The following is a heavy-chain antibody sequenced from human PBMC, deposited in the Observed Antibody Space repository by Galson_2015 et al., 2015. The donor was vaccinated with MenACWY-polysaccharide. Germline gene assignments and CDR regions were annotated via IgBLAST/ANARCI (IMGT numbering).Heavy chain of an antibody. V-gene: IGHV1-46*01. J-gene: IGHJ6*02. CDR1: GYTFASYY. Sequence: AVKVCCKASGYTFASYYMHWVRQAPGQGLEWMGIINPSGGSTSYAQTFQGRVTMTRDTSTSTVYMELSSLRSEDPAVYDCARDLKSSREHYYYYGMDVWGQGTTVTVSS. D-gene: IGHD2-15*01. CDR3: ARDLKSSREHYYYYGMDV. CDR2: INPSGGST.